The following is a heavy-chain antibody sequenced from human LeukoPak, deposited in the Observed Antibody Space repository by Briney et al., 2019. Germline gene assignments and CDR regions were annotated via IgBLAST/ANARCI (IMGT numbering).Heavy chain of an antibody. CDR2: ISGSGDKT. V-gene: IGHV3-23*01. CDR3: ARFAAGGSYYYYMDV. Sequence: GGSLRLSCAASGFTFSIYAMTWVRQAPGKGLEWVSGISGSGDKTYYADSVKGRFTISRDNSKNTLYLQMNSLRADDTAVYYCARFAAGGSYYYYMDVWGKGTTVTVSS. CDR1: GFTFSIYA. D-gene: IGHD3-10*01. J-gene: IGHJ6*03.